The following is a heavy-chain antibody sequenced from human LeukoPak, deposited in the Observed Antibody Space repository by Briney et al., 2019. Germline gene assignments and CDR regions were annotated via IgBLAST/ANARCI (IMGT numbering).Heavy chain of an antibody. CDR1: GVSITTYY. D-gene: IGHD3-10*01. V-gene: IGHV4-59*13. Sequence: SETLSLTCTVSGVSITTYYWSWIRQPPGKGLKWIGYIYHSGSTNYNPSLKSRVTISVDTSKNEFSLKLTSVTAADTAVYYCAREANYYGSGSYFEGTFDYWGQGSLVTVSS. CDR2: IYHSGST. CDR3: AREANYYGSGSYFEGTFDY. J-gene: IGHJ4*02.